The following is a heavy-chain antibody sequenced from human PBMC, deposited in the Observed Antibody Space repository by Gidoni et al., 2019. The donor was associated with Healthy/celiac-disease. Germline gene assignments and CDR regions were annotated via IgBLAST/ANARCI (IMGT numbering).Heavy chain of an antibody. J-gene: IGHJ6*02. CDR2: IYYSGST. CDR1: GGPISSSRYY. CDR3: ARHRRDIVVVPAANPSYGMDV. V-gene: IGHV4-39*01. Sequence: QLQLQESGPGLVKPSETLSLTCTVLGGPISSSRYYYGWIRQPPGKGLEWIGSIYYSGSTDYNPSLKSRVTISVDTSKNQFSLKLSSVTAADTAVYYCARHRRDIVVVPAANPSYGMDVWGQGTTVTVSS. D-gene: IGHD2-2*01.